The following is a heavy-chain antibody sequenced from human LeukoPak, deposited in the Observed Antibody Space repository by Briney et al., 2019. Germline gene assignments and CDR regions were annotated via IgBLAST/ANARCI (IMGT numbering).Heavy chain of an antibody. J-gene: IGHJ4*02. D-gene: IGHD6-25*01. CDR1: GGFISSYY. CDR3: ARAAYYFDY. CDR2: IYYSGST. Sequence: SETLSLTCTVSGGFISSYYWSWIRQPPGKGLEWIGYIYYSGSTNYNPSLKSRVTISVDTSKNQFSLKLSSVTAADTAVYYCARAAYYFDYWGQGTLVTVSS. V-gene: IGHV4-59*08.